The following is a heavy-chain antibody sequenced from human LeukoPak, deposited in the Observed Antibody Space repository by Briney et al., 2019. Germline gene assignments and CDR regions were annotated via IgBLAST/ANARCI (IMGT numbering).Heavy chain of an antibody. CDR2: ISGDGGST. Sequence: GGSLRLSCAASGFTFYDYAMHWVRQAPGKGLEWVSLISGDGGSTYYADSVKGRFTISRDNSKNSLYLQMNSLRTEDTALYYCAKDGARAYYDFWSGLPGQYYYYGMDVWGQGTTVTVSS. CDR3: AKDGARAYYDFWSGLPGQYYYYGMDV. CDR1: GFTFYDYA. J-gene: IGHJ6*02. V-gene: IGHV3-43*02. D-gene: IGHD3-3*01.